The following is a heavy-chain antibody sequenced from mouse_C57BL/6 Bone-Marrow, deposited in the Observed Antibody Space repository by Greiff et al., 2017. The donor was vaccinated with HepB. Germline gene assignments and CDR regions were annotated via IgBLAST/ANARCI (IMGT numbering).Heavy chain of an antibody. J-gene: IGHJ4*01. CDR1: GFTFSDYG. CDR3: ARRGWDNAMDY. V-gene: IGHV5-15*01. Sequence: EVHLVESGGGLVQPGGSLKLSCAASGFTFSDYGMAWVRQAPRKGPEWVAFISNLAYSIYYADTVTGRFTISRENAKNTLYLEMSSLRSEDTAMYYCARRGWDNAMDYWGQGTSVTVSS. CDR2: ISNLAYSI. D-gene: IGHD4-1*01.